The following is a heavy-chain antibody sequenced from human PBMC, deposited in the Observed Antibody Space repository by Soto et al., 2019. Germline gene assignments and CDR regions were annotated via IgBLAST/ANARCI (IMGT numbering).Heavy chain of an antibody. D-gene: IGHD2-2*01. CDR1: GFTFSSYA. CDR2: ISYDGSNK. V-gene: IGHV3-30-3*01. J-gene: IGHJ6*02. Sequence: GGSLRLSCAASGFTFSSYAMHWVRQAPGKGLEWVAVISYDGSNKYYADSVKGRFTISRDNSKNTLYLQMNSLRAEDTAVYYCARGCSSTSCYLPGDYYYYGMDVWGQGTTVTVSS. CDR3: ARGCSSTSCYLPGDYYYYGMDV.